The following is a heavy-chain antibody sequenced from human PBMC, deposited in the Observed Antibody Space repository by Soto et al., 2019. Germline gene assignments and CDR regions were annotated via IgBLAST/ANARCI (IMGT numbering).Heavy chain of an antibody. D-gene: IGHD3-22*01. Sequence: QVQLVQSGAEVKKPGSSVKVSCKASGGTFSSYAISWVRQAPGQGLEWMGGIIPIFGSANYAQKFQGRVTINEDESRSTAYTELSSLRSEDTAVSYCAREGYYSPKRGWFDPWGQGTLVTVSS. CDR1: GGTFSSYA. J-gene: IGHJ5*02. V-gene: IGHV1-69*01. CDR3: AREGYYSPKRGWFDP. CDR2: IIPIFGSA.